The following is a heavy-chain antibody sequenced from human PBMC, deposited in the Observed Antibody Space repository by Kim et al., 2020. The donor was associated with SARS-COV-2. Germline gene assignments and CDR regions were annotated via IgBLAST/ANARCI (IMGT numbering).Heavy chain of an antibody. Sequence: ASVKVSCKASGYTFTGYYMHWVRQAPGQGLEWMGWINPNSGGTNYAQKFQGRVTMTRDTSISTAYMELSRLRSDDTAVYYCARVPRGIVVVPAASPWAFDIWGQGTMVTVSS. CDR3: ARVPRGIVVVPAASPWAFDI. D-gene: IGHD2-2*01. CDR1: GYTFTGYY. V-gene: IGHV1-2*02. CDR2: INPNSGGT. J-gene: IGHJ3*02.